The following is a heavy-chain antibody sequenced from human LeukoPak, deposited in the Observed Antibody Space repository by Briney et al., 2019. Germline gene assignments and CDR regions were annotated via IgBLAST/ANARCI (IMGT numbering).Heavy chain of an antibody. CDR1: GYTFTSYY. J-gene: IGHJ3*02. V-gene: IGHV1-46*01. D-gene: IGHD2-2*01. CDR3: ARALVVPAAMRSSCAFDI. CDR2: INPSGGST. Sequence: GASVKVSCKASGYTFTSYYMHWVRQAPGQGLEWMGIINPSGGSTSYAQKFQGRVTMTRDTSTSTVYMELSSLRSEDTAVYYCARALVVPAAMRSSCAFDIWGQGTMVTVSS.